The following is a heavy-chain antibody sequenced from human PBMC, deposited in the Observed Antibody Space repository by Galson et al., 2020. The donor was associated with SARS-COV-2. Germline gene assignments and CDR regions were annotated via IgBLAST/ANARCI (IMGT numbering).Heavy chain of an antibody. J-gene: IGHJ4*02. CDR1: GFTFSNAW. CDR3: TTDLHYDYVWGSYRYPDY. D-gene: IGHD3-16*02. CDR2: IKSKTDGGTT. V-gene: IGHV3-15*01. Sequence: GESLKISCAASGFTFSNAWMSWVRQAPGKGLEWVGRIKSKTDGGTTDYAAPVKGRFTISRDDSKNTLYLQMNSLKTEDTAVYYCTTDLHYDYVWGSYRYPDYWGQGTLVTVSS.